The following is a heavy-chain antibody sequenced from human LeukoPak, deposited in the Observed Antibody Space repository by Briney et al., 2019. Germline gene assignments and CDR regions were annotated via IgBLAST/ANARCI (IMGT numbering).Heavy chain of an antibody. D-gene: IGHD3-3*01. Sequence: ASVKVSCKASGYTFTGYYMHWARQAPGQGLEWTGWINPNSGGTNYAQKFQGRVTMTRDTSISTAYMELSRLRSDDTAVYYCARGRGGGYYDFWSGYPIDYWGQGTLVTVSS. CDR2: INPNSGGT. V-gene: IGHV1-2*02. CDR3: ARGRGGGYYDFWSGYPIDY. J-gene: IGHJ4*02. CDR1: GYTFTGYY.